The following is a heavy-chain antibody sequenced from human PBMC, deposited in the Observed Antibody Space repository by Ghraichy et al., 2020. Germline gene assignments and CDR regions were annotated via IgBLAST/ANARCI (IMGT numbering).Heavy chain of an antibody. D-gene: IGHD2-2*01. CDR3: AKLVYCSSTSCYFWYFDL. CDR1: GFTFISYA. CDR2: ISGSGGST. V-gene: IGHV3-23*01. J-gene: IGHJ2*01. Sequence: GGSLRLSCAASGFTFISYAMSWVRQAPGKGLEWVSAISGSGGSTYYADSVKGRFTISRDNSKNTLYLQMNSLRAEDTAVYYCAKLVYCSSTSCYFWYFDLWGRGTLFTVSS.